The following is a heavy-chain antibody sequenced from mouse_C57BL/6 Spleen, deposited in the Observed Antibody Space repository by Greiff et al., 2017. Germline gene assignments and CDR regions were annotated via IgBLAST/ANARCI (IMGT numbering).Heavy chain of an antibody. CDR2: IDPSDSET. CDR3: ARSGATVVENFDV. Sequence: QVQLQQPGAELVRPGSSVKLSCKASGYTFTSYWMHWVKQRPIQGLEWIGNIDPSDSETHYNQKFKDKATLTVDKSSSTAYMQLSSLTSEDSAVYYCARSGATVVENFDVWGTGTTVTVSS. V-gene: IGHV1-52*01. J-gene: IGHJ1*03. CDR1: GYTFTSYW. D-gene: IGHD1-1*01.